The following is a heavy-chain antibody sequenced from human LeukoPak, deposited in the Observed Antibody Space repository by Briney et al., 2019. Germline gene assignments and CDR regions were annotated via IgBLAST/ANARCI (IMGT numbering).Heavy chain of an antibody. Sequence: ASVKVSCKASGYTFGSDDINWVRQAPGQGLEWMGWINPNSGGTNYAQKFQGRVTMTRDTSISTAYMELSRLRSDDTAVYYCARGGDSGWYSGWGQGTLVTVSS. CDR1: GYTFGSDD. J-gene: IGHJ4*02. CDR2: INPNSGGT. CDR3: ARGGDSGWYSG. D-gene: IGHD6-19*01. V-gene: IGHV1-2*02.